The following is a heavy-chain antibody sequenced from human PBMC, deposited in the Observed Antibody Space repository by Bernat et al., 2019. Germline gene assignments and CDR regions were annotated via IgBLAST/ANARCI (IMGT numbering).Heavy chain of an antibody. Sequence: QVQLVESGGGVVQPGRSLRLSCAASGFTFSSYAMHWVRQAPGKGLEWVAVISYDGSNKYYADSVKGRFTISRDNSKNTLYLQMNSLRAEDTAVYYCASDMYYYGSGSYSTAFDIWGQGTMVTVSS. CDR3: ASDMYYYGSGSYSTAFDI. V-gene: IGHV3-30-3*01. CDR2: ISYDGSNK. J-gene: IGHJ3*02. D-gene: IGHD3-10*01. CDR1: GFTFSSYA.